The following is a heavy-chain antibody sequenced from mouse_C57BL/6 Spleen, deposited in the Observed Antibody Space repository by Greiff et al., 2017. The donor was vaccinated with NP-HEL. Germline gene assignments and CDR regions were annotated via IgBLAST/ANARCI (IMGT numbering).Heavy chain of an antibody. V-gene: IGHV1-82*01. J-gene: IGHJ2*01. CDR2: IYPGDGDT. D-gene: IGHD2-4*01. CDR1: GYAFSSSW. Sequence: QVQLKESGPELVKPGASVKISCKASGYAFSSSWMNWVKQRPGKGLEWIGRIYPGDGDTNYNGKFKGKATLTADKSSSTAYMQLSSLTSEDSAVYFCALYDFDRRYYFDYWGQGTTLTVSS. CDR3: ALYDFDRRYYFDY.